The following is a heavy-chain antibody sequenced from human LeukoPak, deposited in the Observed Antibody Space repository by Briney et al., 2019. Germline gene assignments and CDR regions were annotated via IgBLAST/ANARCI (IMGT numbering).Heavy chain of an antibody. CDR1: GFTFRSYW. J-gene: IGHJ4*02. D-gene: IGHD2/OR15-2a*01. CDR3: ARDHYFKIDY. V-gene: IGHV3-7*01. CDR2: IKQDGSEK. Sequence: GGSLRLSCAASGFTFRSYWMGWVRQAPGKGLEWVANIKQDGSEKYYVDSVKGRFTISRDNAKNSLYLQMNSLRAEDTAVYYCARDHYFKIDYWGQGTLVTVSS.